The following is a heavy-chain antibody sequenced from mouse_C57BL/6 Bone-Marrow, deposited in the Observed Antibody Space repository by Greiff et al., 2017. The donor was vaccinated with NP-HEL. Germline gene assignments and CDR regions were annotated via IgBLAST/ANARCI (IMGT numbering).Heavy chain of an antibody. Sequence: VQLQQSGAELMKPGASVKLSCKATGYTFTGYWIEWVKQRPGHGLEWIGEILPGSGSTNYNEKFKGKATLTVDKSSSTAYMQLSSLTSEDSAVYYCARYDYTFAYWGQGTLVTVSA. J-gene: IGHJ3*01. V-gene: IGHV1-9*01. CDR3: ARYDYTFAY. D-gene: IGHD2-4*01. CDR1: GYTFTGYW. CDR2: ILPGSGST.